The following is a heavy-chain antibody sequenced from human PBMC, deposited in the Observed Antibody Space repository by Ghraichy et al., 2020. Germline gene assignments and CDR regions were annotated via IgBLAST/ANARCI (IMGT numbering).Heavy chain of an antibody. CDR2: IYRGGGT. Sequence: GGPLRLSCAASGFAVGSYYMTWVRQAPGKGLEWVSLIYRGGGTNYADSVKGRFTISRDDSKNTLYLQMNSLRAEDTAVYYCARGTTVTTTPFDYWGQGTLVTVSS. CDR1: GFAVGSYY. J-gene: IGHJ4*02. V-gene: IGHV3-53*01. D-gene: IGHD4-17*01. CDR3: ARGTTVTTTPFDY.